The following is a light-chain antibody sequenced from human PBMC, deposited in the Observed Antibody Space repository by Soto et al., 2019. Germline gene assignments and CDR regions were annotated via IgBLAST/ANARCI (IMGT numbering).Light chain of an antibody. J-gene: IGLJ3*02. V-gene: IGLV1-44*01. Sequence: QSVLTQPPSASGTPGQRVTISCCGSSSNIGSNTVNWYQQLPGTAPKLLIYTNNQRPSGVPDRFSGSKSGTSASLAISGLQSEDEADYYCAAWDDSLNGSWVFGGGTQLTVL. CDR2: TNN. CDR3: AAWDDSLNGSWV. CDR1: SSNIGSNT.